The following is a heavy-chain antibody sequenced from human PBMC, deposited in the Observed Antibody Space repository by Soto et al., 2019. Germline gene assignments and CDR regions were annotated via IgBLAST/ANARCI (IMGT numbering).Heavy chain of an antibody. J-gene: IGHJ6*02. CDR1: GFTVSSNY. V-gene: IGHV3-53*01. Sequence: HPGGSLRLSCAASGFTVSSNYMSWVRQAPGKGLEWVSVIYSGGSTYYADSVKGRFTISRDNSKNTLYLQMNSLRAEDTAVYYCHGATIFGVVIHGMDVWGQGTTVTVSS. CDR2: IYSGGST. D-gene: IGHD3-3*01. CDR3: HGATIFGVVIHGMDV.